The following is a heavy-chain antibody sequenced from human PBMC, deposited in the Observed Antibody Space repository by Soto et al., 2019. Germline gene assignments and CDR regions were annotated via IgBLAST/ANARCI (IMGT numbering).Heavy chain of an antibody. D-gene: IGHD3-22*01. J-gene: IGHJ4*02. V-gene: IGHV4-34*01. CDR3: AIHYYDSTGYYRSPLGD. CDR2: INHVATT. Sequence: QVQLQQWGPGLLKPSETLSLTCEVSGGCFGGYCWSWIRQHPGKGMGWIGEINHVATTNYNPSLKSRFTISLVMFNEQFSLKLMSVTPAYTAVYYCAIHYYDSTGYYRSPLGDWGQGTLVTVSS. CDR1: GGCFGGYC.